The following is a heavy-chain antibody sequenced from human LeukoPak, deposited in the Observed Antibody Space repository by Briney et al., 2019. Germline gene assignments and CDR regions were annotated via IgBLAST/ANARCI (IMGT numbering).Heavy chain of an antibody. D-gene: IGHD6-13*01. J-gene: IGHJ3*02. CDR3: ATWPSGDIAAAYDAFDI. CDR2: ISYDGSNK. V-gene: IGHV3-30-3*01. Sequence: QPGGSLRLSCAASGFTFSSYAMHWVRQAPGKGLEWVAVISYDGSNKYYADSVKGRLTISRDNSKNTLYLQMNSLRAEDTAVYYCATWPSGDIAAAYDAFDIWGQGTMVTVSS. CDR1: GFTFSSYA.